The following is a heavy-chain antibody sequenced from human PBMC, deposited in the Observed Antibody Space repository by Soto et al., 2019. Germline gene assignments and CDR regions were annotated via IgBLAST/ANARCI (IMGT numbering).Heavy chain of an antibody. Sequence: GGSLRLSCAASGFTFSSYSMNWVRQAPGKGLEWVAVISSSGSNKYYADSVKGRFTISRDNSKNTLYLQMNSLRAEDTAVYYCARDLVPLAVAGYYYYYGMDVWGQGTTVTVSS. CDR1: GFTFSSYS. D-gene: IGHD6-19*01. V-gene: IGHV3-30*03. J-gene: IGHJ6*02. CDR2: ISSSGSNK. CDR3: ARDLVPLAVAGYYYYYGMDV.